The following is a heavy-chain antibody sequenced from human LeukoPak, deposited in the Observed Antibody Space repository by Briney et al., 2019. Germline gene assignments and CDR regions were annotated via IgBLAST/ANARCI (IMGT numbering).Heavy chain of an antibody. V-gene: IGHV3-43*02. J-gene: IGHJ4*02. CDR2: ISADGGST. CDR3: AKESGKFDY. Sequence: PGGSLRLSCVASGLNFDDSAMHWVRQAPGKRLEWVTLISADGGSTFSADSVKGRFSISRDNSKNSLYLQMNSLRSEDTAMYYCAKESGKFDYWGQGTLVAVSS. CDR1: GLNFDDSA.